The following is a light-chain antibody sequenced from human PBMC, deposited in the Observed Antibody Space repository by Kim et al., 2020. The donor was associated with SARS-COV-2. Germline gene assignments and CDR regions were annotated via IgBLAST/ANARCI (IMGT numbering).Light chain of an antibody. CDR2: GAS. J-gene: IGKJ1*01. Sequence: SPGEGATLSCRARQSVNGPWLACDRQKPGKAPRLLIYGASSRATGIPDRFSGSGSGTDFTLTISRLEPEDFAVYYCQQYDSSVWTFGHGTKVDIK. V-gene: IGKV3-20*01. CDR3: QQYDSSVWT. CDR1: QSVNGPW.